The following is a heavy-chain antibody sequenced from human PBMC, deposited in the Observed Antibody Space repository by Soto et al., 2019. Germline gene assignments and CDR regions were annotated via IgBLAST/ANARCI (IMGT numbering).Heavy chain of an antibody. CDR2: IYWDDDK. CDR1: GFSLSARPVG. V-gene: IGHV2-5*02. Sequence: QITLKESGPTRVKPTQTLTLTCTFSGFSLSARPVGVGWIRQPPGQALERLALIYWDDDKRYSPSLQNRLSIHHDSSKNQVVLTMNNMDPGDTAIYYCAHRPDMNGNWNGGYFDYWGQGALVTVSS. D-gene: IGHD1-1*01. J-gene: IGHJ4*02. CDR3: AHRPDMNGNWNGGYFDY.